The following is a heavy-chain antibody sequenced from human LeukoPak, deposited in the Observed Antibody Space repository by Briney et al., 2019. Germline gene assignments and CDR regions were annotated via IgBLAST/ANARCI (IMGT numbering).Heavy chain of an antibody. V-gene: IGHV3-49*04. CDR3: TRVGPSGGLWGFLDY. CDR1: GFAFGDYG. D-gene: IGHD6-19*01. CDR2: IRSKAYGATT. J-gene: IGHJ4*02. Sequence: PGRSLRLSCTASGFAFGDYGMSWVRQAPGKVLEWVGFIRSKAYGATTEYAASVKGRFTISRDDSKNIAYLQMNGLKTEDTAVYYCTRVGPSGGLWGFLDYWGQGTLVTSPQ.